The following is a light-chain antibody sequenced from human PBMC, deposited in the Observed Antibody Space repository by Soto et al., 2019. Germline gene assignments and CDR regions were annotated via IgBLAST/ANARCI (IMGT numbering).Light chain of an antibody. CDR3: QHSDNWPL. J-gene: IGKJ5*01. Sequence: EIVLTQSPATLSLSPGERATLSCRASQSVSSYLAWYQQKPGQAPRLLIYGASTRATAIPARFSGSGSGTEFTLTISSLQSEDFAVYYCQHSDNWPLFGQGTRLEIK. CDR1: QSVSSY. V-gene: IGKV3-15*01. CDR2: GAS.